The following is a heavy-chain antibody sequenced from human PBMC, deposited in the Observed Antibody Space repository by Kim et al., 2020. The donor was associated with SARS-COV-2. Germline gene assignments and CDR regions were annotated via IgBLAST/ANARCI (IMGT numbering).Heavy chain of an antibody. CDR2: IGSGGNT. CDR1: GFTFSASA. J-gene: IGHJ4*02. Sequence: GGSLRLSCAASGFTFSASAMYWVRQAPGKGLEWVSAIGSGGNTFYADSVKGRFTISRDNSKNTLFLQMNSLRAEDTAVYYCVSRSMGPGLFYFQYWGQGTLVTVSS. D-gene: IGHD1-26*01. V-gene: IGHV3-23*01. CDR3: VSRSMGPGLFYFQY.